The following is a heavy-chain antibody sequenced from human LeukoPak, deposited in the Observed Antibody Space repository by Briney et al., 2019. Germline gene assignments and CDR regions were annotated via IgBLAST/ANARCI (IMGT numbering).Heavy chain of an antibody. CDR3: ARESIKGRYSSSFFFDY. CDR1: GGSISSYY. V-gene: IGHV4-4*07. CDR2: IYTSGST. Sequence: SETLSLTCTVSGGSISSYYWSWIRQPAGKGLEWIGRIYTSGSTNYNPSLKSRVTMSVDTSKNQFSLKLSSVTAADTAVYYCARESIKGRYSSSFFFDYWGQGTLVTVSS. J-gene: IGHJ4*02. D-gene: IGHD6-6*01.